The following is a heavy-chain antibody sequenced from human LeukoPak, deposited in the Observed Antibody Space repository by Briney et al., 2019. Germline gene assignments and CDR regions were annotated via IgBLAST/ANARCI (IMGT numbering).Heavy chain of an antibody. CDR2: ISYDGSNK. CDR3: ASHSSGWYY. D-gene: IGHD6-19*01. Sequence: GRSLRLSCAASGFTFSSYAMHWVRQAPGKGLEWVAVISYDGSNKYYADSVKGRFTISRDNSKNTLYLQMNSPRAEDTAVYYCASHSSGWYYWGQGTLVTVSS. V-gene: IGHV3-30*04. J-gene: IGHJ4*02. CDR1: GFTFSSYA.